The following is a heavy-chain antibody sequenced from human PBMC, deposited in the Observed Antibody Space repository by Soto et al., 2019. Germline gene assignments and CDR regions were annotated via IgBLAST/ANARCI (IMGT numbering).Heavy chain of an antibody. CDR2: IWYDGSNK. CDR3: AAEASY. J-gene: IGHJ4*02. CDR1: GFTFSSYG. Sequence: QVQLVESGGGVGQPGRSLRLSCAASGFTFSSYGMHWVRQAPGKGLEWVAVIWYDGSNKYYADSVKGRFTISRDNSKNTLYLQMNSLRAEDTAVYYCAAEASYWGQGTLVTVSS. V-gene: IGHV3-33*01.